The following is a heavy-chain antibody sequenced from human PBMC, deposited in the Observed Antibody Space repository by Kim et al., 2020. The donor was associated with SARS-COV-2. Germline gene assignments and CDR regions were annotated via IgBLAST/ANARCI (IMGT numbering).Heavy chain of an antibody. CDR3: AKDLWVRYSGLYYFDY. CDR2: ISYDGSNK. Sequence: GGSLRLSCAASGFTFSSYGMHWVRQAPGKGLEWVAVISYDGSNKYYADSVKGRFTISRDNSKNTLYLQMNSLRAEDTAVYYCAKDLWVRYSGLYYFDYWGQGTLVTVSS. D-gene: IGHD5-12*01. CDR1: GFTFSSYG. J-gene: IGHJ4*02. V-gene: IGHV3-30*18.